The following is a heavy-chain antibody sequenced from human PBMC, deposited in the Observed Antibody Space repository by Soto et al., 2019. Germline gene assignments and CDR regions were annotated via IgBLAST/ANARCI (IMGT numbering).Heavy chain of an antibody. CDR1: GFTFSSYA. CDR2: ISGSGGST. J-gene: IGHJ4*02. Sequence: EVQLLESGGGLVQPGGSLRLSCAASGFTFSSYAMSWVRQAPGKGLEWVSAISGSGGSTYYADSVKGRFTISRDNSKNTLSLKMNSLRAEDTAVYYCANPSDYIWGSYRNFDYWGQGTLVTVSS. CDR3: ANPSDYIWGSYRNFDY. D-gene: IGHD3-16*02. V-gene: IGHV3-23*01.